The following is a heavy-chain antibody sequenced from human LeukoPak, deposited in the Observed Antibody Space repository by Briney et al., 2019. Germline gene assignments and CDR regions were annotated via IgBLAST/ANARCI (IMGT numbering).Heavy chain of an antibody. D-gene: IGHD3-22*01. J-gene: IGHJ6*02. Sequence: GGSLRLSCAASRFTFSDYYMSWIRQAPGKGLEWVSYISSSGSTIYYADSVKGRFTISRDNAKNSLYLQMNSLRAEDTAVYYCAREGRRYDSSGIYYYYYGMDVWGQGTTVTVSS. V-gene: IGHV3-11*01. CDR1: RFTFSDYY. CDR2: ISSSGSTI. CDR3: AREGRRYDSSGIYYYYYGMDV.